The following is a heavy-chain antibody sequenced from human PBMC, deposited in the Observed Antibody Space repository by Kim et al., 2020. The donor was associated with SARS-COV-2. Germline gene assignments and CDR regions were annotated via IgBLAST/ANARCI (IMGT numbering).Heavy chain of an antibody. Sequence: GGSLRLSCAASGFTFSSYWMHWVRQAPGKGLVWVSRINSDGSSTSYADSVKGRFTISRDNAKNTLYLQMNSLRAEDTAVYYCALLKVWGYYDSSDDYWGQGTLVTVSS. CDR1: GFTFSSYW. CDR2: INSDGSST. CDR3: ALLKVWGYYDSSDDY. D-gene: IGHD3-22*01. V-gene: IGHV3-74*01. J-gene: IGHJ4*02.